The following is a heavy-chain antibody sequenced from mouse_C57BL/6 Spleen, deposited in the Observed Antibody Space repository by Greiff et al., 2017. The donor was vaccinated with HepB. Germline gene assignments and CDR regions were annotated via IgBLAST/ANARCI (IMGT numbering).Heavy chain of an antibody. CDR2: INPNNGGT. D-gene: IGHD1-1*01. V-gene: IGHV1-26*01. CDR3: ARESSGVEAY. CDR1: GYTFTDYY. J-gene: IGHJ3*01. Sequence: EVQLQQSGPELVKPGASVKISCKASGYTFTDYYMNWVKQSHGKSLEWIGDINPNNGGTSYNQKFKGKATLTVDKSSSTAYMELRSLTSEDSAVYYCARESSGVEAYWGQGTLVTVSA.